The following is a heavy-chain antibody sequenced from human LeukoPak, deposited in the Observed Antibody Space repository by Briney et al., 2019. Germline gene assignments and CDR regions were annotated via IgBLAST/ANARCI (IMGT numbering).Heavy chain of an antibody. J-gene: IGHJ5*02. D-gene: IGHD2-2*01. CDR3: ARLRGVVPAASKRFDP. CDR1: GGSISSYY. V-gene: IGHV4-59*01. Sequence: SETLSLTCTVSGGSISSYYWSWIRQPPGKGLEWIGYIYYSGSTNYNPSLKSRVPISVETSKNQFSLKLSSVTAADTAVYYCARLRGVVPAASKRFDPWGQGTLVTVSS. CDR2: IYYSGST.